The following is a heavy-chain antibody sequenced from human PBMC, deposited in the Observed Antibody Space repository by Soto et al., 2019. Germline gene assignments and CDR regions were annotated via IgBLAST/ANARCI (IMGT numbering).Heavy chain of an antibody. V-gene: IGHV4-34*01. D-gene: IGHD1-7*01. CDR2: INHSGST. J-gene: IGHJ5*02. Sequence: PSETLSLTCAVYGGSFSGYYWSWIRQPPGKGLEWIGEINHSGSTNYNPSLKGRVTISVDTSKNQFSLKLSSVTAADTAVYYCARQNWNYRSLGDWFDPWGQGTLVTVSS. CDR3: ARQNWNYRSLGDWFDP. CDR1: GGSFSGYY.